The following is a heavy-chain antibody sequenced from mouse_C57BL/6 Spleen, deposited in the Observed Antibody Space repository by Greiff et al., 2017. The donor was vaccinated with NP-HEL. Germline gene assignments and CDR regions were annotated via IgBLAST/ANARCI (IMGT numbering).Heavy chain of an antibody. J-gene: IGHJ4*01. CDR3: AIRISYVYGSSYAMDY. V-gene: IGHV1-80*01. Sequence: VQLQQSGAELVKPGASVKISCKASGYAFSSYWMNWVKQRPGKGLEWIGQIYPGDGDTNYNGKFKGKATLTADKSSSPAYMQLSSLTSSDSAVYFCAIRISYVYGSSYAMDYWGQGTSVTVSS. D-gene: IGHD1-1*01. CDR2: IYPGDGDT. CDR1: GYAFSSYW.